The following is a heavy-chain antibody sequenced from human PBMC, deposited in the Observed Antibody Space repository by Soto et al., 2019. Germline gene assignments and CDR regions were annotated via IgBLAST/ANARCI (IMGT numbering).Heavy chain of an antibody. V-gene: IGHV3-23*01. CDR1: GFTFSNYA. CDR2: LSGGGGRT. D-gene: IGHD1-7*01. J-gene: IGHJ6*02. CDR3: AKEHEAGNYDLYYYYYGMGV. Sequence: GGSLRLSCAASGFTFSNYAMSWVRQAPGKGLEWVSSLSGGGGRTYYADAVKGRLTISRDNSRNTLYLQMSGLRDEDTAVYYCAKEHEAGNYDLYYYYYGMGVWGQGTTVTVSS.